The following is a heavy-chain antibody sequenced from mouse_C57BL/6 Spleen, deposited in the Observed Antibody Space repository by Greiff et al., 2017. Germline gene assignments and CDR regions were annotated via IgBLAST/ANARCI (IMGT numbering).Heavy chain of an antibody. Sequence: EVKLQESGPGLVKPSQSLSLTCSVTGYSITSGYYWNWIRQFPGNKLEWMGYISYDGSNNYNPSLKNRISITRDTSKNQFFLKLNSVTTEDTATYYCAREGNYGGTFDYWGQGTTLTVSS. J-gene: IGHJ2*01. CDR1: GYSITSGYY. V-gene: IGHV3-6*01. CDR2: ISYDGSN. D-gene: IGHD2-1*01. CDR3: AREGNYGGTFDY.